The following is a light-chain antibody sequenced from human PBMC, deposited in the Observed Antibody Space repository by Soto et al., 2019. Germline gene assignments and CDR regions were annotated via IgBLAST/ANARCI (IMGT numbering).Light chain of an antibody. CDR1: SNDIGGYNY. V-gene: IGLV2-14*03. CDR2: DVS. Sequence: QSALTQPASVSGSPGQSITIPCTGTSNDIGGYNYVSWYQQHPGKVPKLMIFDVSYRPSGISDRFSGSKSGNTASLTISGLQPEDEAYYYCSSYGASSTLFGGGTKLTVL. J-gene: IGLJ2*01. CDR3: SSYGASSTL.